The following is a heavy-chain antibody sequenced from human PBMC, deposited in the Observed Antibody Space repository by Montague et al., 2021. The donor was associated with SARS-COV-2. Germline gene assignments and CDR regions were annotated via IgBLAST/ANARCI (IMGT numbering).Heavy chain of an antibody. CDR1: GFSYTLHY. J-gene: IGHJ4*02. D-gene: IGHD2-8*02. Sequence: SLRLSGAASGFSYTLHYMSWVRQAPGKGLQWIAKLIREFTEPYYSDSVRGRFIVSRDNAKKSMTLEMRSLTVDDTAVYYCVREVWWSFDLWGQGAPVTVSS. CDR2: LIREFTEP. CDR3: VREVWWSFDL. V-gene: IGHV3-7*03.